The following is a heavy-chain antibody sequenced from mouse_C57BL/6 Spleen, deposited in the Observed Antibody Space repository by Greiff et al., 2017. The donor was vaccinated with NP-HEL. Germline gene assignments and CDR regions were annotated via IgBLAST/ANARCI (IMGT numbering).Heavy chain of an antibody. CDR3: ARHVYYDPYYAMDY. CDR1: GYTFTSYW. V-gene: IGHV1-61*01. D-gene: IGHD2-4*01. CDR2: IYPSDSET. J-gene: IGHJ4*01. Sequence: VQLQQPGAELVRPGSSVKLSCKASGYTFTSYWMDWVKQRPGQGLEWIGNIYPSDSETHYNQKFKDKATLTVDKSSSTAYMQLSSLTSEDSAVYYCARHVYYDPYYAMDYWGQGTSVTVSS.